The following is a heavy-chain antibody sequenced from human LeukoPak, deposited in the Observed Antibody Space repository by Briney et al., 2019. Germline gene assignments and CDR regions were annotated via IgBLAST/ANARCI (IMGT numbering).Heavy chain of an antibody. J-gene: IGHJ4*02. V-gene: IGHV4-38-2*02. CDR3: AREYYDSSGYYPFDY. Sequence: SETLSLTCTVSGYSISSGYYWGWIRQPPGKGLEWIGSIYHIGSTYYNPSLKSRVTISVDTSKNQFSLKLSSVTAADTAVYYCAREYYDSSGYYPFDYWGQGTLVTVSS. CDR1: GYSISSGYY. D-gene: IGHD3-22*01. CDR2: IYHIGST.